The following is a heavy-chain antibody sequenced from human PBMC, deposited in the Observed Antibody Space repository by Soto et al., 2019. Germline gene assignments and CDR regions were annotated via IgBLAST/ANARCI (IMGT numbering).Heavy chain of an antibody. J-gene: IGHJ4*02. Sequence: GGSLRLSCAASGFTFSDYDMSWIRQAPGKGLEWVSYISSSGSTIYYADSVKGRFTISRDNAKNSLYLQWSSLRASDTAMYYCARGGVSTRTFDYWGQGTPVTVSS. D-gene: IGHD3-3*01. V-gene: IGHV3-11*01. CDR2: ISSSGSTI. CDR3: ARGGVSTRTFDY. CDR1: GFTFSDYD.